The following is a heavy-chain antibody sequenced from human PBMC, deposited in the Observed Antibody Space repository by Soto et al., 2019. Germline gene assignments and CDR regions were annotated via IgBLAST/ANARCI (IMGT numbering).Heavy chain of an antibody. J-gene: IGHJ4*02. CDR1: GGSISSGGYS. CDR3: ARVYYYDSSGYYFDY. V-gene: IGHV4-30-2*01. D-gene: IGHD3-22*01. Sequence: PSETLSLTCAVSGGSISSGGYSWSWIRQPPGKGLEWIVYIYHSGSTYYNPSLKSRVTISVDRSKNQFSLKLSSVTAADTAVYYCARVYYYDSSGYYFDYWGQGTLVTVSS. CDR2: IYHSGST.